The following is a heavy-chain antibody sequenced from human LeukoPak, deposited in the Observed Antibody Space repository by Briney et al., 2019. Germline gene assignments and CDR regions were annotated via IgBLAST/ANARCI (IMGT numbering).Heavy chain of an antibody. D-gene: IGHD3-10*01. Sequence: GGSLRLSCAASGFTFSSYAMTWVRQAPGQGLEWVSGITSGGGPYYADSVKGRFTISRDNSKNTLYVQMNSLRAEDTAVYYCAKSVGSGSYYNNDCWGQGTLVTVSS. CDR1: GFTFSSYA. V-gene: IGHV3-23*01. CDR2: ITSGGGP. J-gene: IGHJ4*02. CDR3: AKSVGSGSYYNNDC.